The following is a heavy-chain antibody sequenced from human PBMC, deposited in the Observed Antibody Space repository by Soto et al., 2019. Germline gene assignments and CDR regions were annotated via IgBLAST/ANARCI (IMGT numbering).Heavy chain of an antibody. D-gene: IGHD6-6*01. Sequence: GSLRLSCAASGFTLSSYDMHWVRQATGKGLEWVSAIGTAGDTYYPGSVKGRFTISRENAKNSLYLQMNSLRAEDTAVYYCARDYSSGYYYGMDVWGQGTTVTVSS. CDR2: IGTAGDT. V-gene: IGHV3-13*01. J-gene: IGHJ6*02. CDR1: GFTLSSYD. CDR3: ARDYSSGYYYGMDV.